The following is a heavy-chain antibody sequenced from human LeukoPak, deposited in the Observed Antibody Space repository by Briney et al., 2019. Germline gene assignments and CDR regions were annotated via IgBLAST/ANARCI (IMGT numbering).Heavy chain of an antibody. CDR1: GYTFTDYY. Sequence: ASVKVSCKASGYTFTDYYMHWVRQAPGQGLEWMGIINPSAGSTSYAQRFQGRVTMTRDTSSSTVYMELSSLRFEDTAIYYCARASSSRGSYSRRGEDYFDYWGQGTLVTVSS. CDR3: ARASSSRGSYSRRGEDYFDY. CDR2: INPSAGST. V-gene: IGHV1-46*01. J-gene: IGHJ4*02. D-gene: IGHD1-26*01.